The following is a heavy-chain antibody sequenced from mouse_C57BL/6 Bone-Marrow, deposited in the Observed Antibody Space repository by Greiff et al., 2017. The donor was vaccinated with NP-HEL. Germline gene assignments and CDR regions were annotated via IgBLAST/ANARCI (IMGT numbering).Heavy chain of an antibody. D-gene: IGHD4-1*01. CDR1: GYTFTSYW. V-gene: IGHV1-64*01. J-gene: IGHJ2*01. CDR2: IHPNSGST. CDR3: APPLGSYYFDY. Sequence: QVQLQQPGAELVKPGASVKLSCKASGYTFTSYWMHWVKQRPGQGLEWIGMIHPNSGSTNYNEKFKSKATLTVDKSTSTAYMQLSSLTSEDSAVYYSAPPLGSYYFDYWGRGTTLTVSS.